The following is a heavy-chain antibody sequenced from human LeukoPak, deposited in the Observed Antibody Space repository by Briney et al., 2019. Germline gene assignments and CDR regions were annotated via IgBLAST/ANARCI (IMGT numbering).Heavy chain of an antibody. CDR3: AATYSSGWHPGY. D-gene: IGHD6-19*01. V-gene: IGHV1-2*02. CDR2: INPNSGGT. Sequence: ASVKVSCKASGYTFTGYYMLWVRQAPGQGLEWMGWINPNSGGTNYAQKFQGRATMTRDTSISTAFMDLSGLRSDDTAAYYCAATYSSGWHPGYWGQGTLVTVSS. CDR1: GYTFTGYY. J-gene: IGHJ4*02.